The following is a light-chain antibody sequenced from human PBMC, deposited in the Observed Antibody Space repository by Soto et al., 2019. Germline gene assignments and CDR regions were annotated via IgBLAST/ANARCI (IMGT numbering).Light chain of an antibody. CDR1: QSISSW. V-gene: IGKV1-5*01. Sequence: DIQMTQSPSTLSASVGDRVTSTCRASQSISSWLAWYQQEPGKAPKLLIYDASSLESGVPSRFSGSGSGTEFTLTISSLQPDDFATYYCQQYNSYSGKFGQGNKVDIK. CDR2: DAS. J-gene: IGKJ1*01. CDR3: QQYNSYSGK.